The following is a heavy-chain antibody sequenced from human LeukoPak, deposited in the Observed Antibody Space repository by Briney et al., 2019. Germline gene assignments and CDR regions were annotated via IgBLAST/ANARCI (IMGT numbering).Heavy chain of an antibody. CDR2: ISGSGGST. J-gene: IGHJ4*02. V-gene: IGHV3-23*01. Sequence: GGSLRLSCAASGFTFSSYAMSWVRQAPGKGLEWVSVISGSGGSTYYAGSVKGRFTVSRDNSKNTLYLQMNSLRAEDTAVYYCAKDSGGSGWYYFDYWGQGTLVTVSS. D-gene: IGHD6-19*01. CDR3: AKDSGGSGWYYFDY. CDR1: GFTFSSYA.